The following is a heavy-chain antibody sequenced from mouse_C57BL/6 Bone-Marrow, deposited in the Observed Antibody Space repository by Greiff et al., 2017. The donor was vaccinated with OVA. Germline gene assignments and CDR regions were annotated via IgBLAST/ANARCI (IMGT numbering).Heavy chain of an antibody. D-gene: IGHD1-2*01. J-gene: IGHJ1*03. Sequence: QVQLQQPGAELVMPGASVKLSCKASGYTFTSYWMHWVKQRPGQGLEWIGELDPSDSYTNYNQKFKGKSTLTVDKSSSTAYMQRSSLTSEDSAVYYCARHYYWYFDVWGTGTTVTVSS. V-gene: IGHV1-69*01. CDR1: GYTFTSYW. CDR2: LDPSDSYT. CDR3: ARHYYWYFDV.